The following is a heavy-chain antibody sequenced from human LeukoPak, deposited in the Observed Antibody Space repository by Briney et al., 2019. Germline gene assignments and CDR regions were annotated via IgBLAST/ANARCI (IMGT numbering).Heavy chain of an antibody. CDR1: GGTFSSYA. CDR3: ATMGPCSSTSCYPYRNNYYYYMDV. CDR2: IIPIFGTA. Sequence: ASVKVSCKASGGTFSSYAISWVRQAPGQGLEWMGGIIPIFGTANYAQKFQGRVTITTDESTSTAYMELSSLRSEDTAVYYCATMGPCSSTSCYPYRNNYYYYMDVWGKGTTVTVSS. D-gene: IGHD2-2*01. J-gene: IGHJ6*03. V-gene: IGHV1-69*05.